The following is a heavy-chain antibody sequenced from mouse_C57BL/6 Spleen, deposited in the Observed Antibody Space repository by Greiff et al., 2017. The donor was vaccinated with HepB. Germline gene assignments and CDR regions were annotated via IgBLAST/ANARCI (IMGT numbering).Heavy chain of an antibody. Sequence: VQLQQSGPGLVKPSQSLSLTCSVTGYSITSGYYWNWIRQFPGNKLEWMGYISYDGSNNYNPSLKNRISITRDTSKNQFFLKLNSVTTEDTATYYCAREGGYYGATDVWGTGTTVTVSS. CDR1: GYSITSGYY. J-gene: IGHJ1*03. CDR3: AREGGYYGATDV. D-gene: IGHD1-1*01. CDR2: ISYDGSN. V-gene: IGHV3-6*01.